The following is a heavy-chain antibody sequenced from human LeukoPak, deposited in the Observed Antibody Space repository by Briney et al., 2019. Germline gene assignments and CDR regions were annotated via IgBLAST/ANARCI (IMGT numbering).Heavy chain of an antibody. V-gene: IGHV4-30-2*01. CDR2: IYHSGST. D-gene: IGHD2-2*03. J-gene: IGHJ4*02. CDR1: GGSISSGGYY. CDR3: ARSTGYCSSTSCYYFGY. Sequence: SQTLSLTCTVSGGSISSGGYYWSWIRQPPGKGLEWIGYIYHSGSTYYNPSLKSRVTISVDRSKNQFSLKLSSVTAADTAVYYCARSTGYCSSTSCYYFGYWGQGTLVTVSS.